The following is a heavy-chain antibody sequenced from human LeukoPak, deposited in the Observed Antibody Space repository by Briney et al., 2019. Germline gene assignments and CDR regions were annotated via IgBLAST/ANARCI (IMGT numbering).Heavy chain of an antibody. V-gene: IGHV1-8*03. CDR2: MNPNSGNT. D-gene: IGHD3-22*01. Sequence: GASVKVSCKASGYTFTSYDINWVRQATGQGLEWMGWMNPNSGNTGYAQKFQGRVTITRNTSISTAYMELSSLRSEDTAVYYCARVYGGYYFAGFDIWGQGTLVTVSS. CDR1: GYTFTSYD. J-gene: IGHJ3*02. CDR3: ARVYGGYYFAGFDI.